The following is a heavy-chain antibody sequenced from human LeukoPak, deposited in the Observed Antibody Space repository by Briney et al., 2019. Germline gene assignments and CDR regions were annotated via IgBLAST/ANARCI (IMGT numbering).Heavy chain of an antibody. Sequence: SGTPSPTFTVSRGSISSYYWGWIRQPPGKGLGGVGYIYYSGSTNYNPSLKSRVTISVDTSKNQFSLKLSSVTAADTAVYYCARHTYAPAGFDYWGQGTLVTVSS. CDR3: ARHTYAPAGFDY. CDR2: IYYSGST. J-gene: IGHJ4*02. V-gene: IGHV4-59*08. D-gene: IGHD2-2*01. CDR1: RGSISSYY.